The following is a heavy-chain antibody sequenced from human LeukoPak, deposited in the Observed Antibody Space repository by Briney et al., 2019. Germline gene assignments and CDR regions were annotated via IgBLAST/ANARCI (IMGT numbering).Heavy chain of an antibody. J-gene: IGHJ3*02. V-gene: IGHV4-59*08. CDR1: GGFISSYY. CDR3: ARRIQLWSAFDI. D-gene: IGHD5-18*01. CDR2: IYYSGST. Sequence: SETLSLTCTVSGGFISSYYWSWIRQPPGKGLECIGYIYYSGSTNYNPSLKSRVTISVDTSKNQFSLKLSSVTAADTAVYYCARRIQLWSAFDIWGQGTMVTVSS.